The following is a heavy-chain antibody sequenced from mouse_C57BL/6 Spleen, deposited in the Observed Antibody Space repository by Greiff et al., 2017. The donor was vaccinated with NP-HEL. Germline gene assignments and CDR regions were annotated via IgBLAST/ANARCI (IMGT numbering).Heavy chain of an antibody. V-gene: IGHV1-72*01. J-gene: IGHJ1*03. CDR2: IDPKSGGT. D-gene: IGHD2-2*01. CDR1: GYTFTSYW. CDR3: ARGNYGCSHWYFDV. Sequence: QVQLQQPGAELVKPGASVKLSCTASGYTFTSYWMHWVKQRPGRGLEWIGWIDPKSGGTKYNEQFKRKATLTVDKASSTAYMQLSSLTSEDSAVYYCARGNYGCSHWYFDVWGTGTTVTVSS.